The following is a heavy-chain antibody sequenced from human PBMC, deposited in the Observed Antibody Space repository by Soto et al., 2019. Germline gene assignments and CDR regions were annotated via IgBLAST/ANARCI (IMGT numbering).Heavy chain of an antibody. V-gene: IGHV3-15*07. Sequence: EVQLVESGGGLVKPGGSLRLSCAASGFTFTNAWMNWVRQAPGKGLEWVGHIKSKIDGETTDYAAPVKGRFTISRDDSKTTLYLEMNSLKTEDTGIYYCLTASSFDYWGQGAPVTVSS. CDR3: LTASSFDY. CDR2: IKSKIDGETT. CDR1: GFTFTNAW. D-gene: IGHD7-27*01. J-gene: IGHJ4*02.